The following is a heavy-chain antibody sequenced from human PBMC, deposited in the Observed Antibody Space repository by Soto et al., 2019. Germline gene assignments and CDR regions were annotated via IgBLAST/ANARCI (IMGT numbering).Heavy chain of an antibody. CDR2: INAGNGNT. Sequence: QVQLVQSGAEEKKPGASVKVSCKASGYTFTGYAMHWVSQAPGQRLEWMGWINAGNGNTKYSQKFQGRVTITRDTSASTAYMELRSLRSEDTAVYYCARAVAVPADFDYWGQGTLVTVSS. CDR3: ARAVAVPADFDY. CDR1: GYTFTGYA. D-gene: IGHD6-19*01. J-gene: IGHJ4*02. V-gene: IGHV1-3*05.